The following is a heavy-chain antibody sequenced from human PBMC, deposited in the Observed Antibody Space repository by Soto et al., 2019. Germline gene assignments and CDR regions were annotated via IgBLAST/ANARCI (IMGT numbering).Heavy chain of an antibody. Sequence: GGSLRLSCAASGFTFSSYWMHWVRQVPEKGLVWVSRINSDGSITNYADAVKGRFTISRDNVKNTLYLQMNSLRAEDTAVYYCVRYPRSVGGSYRPDYWGQGTLVTVSS. V-gene: IGHV3-74*01. CDR1: GFTFSSYW. J-gene: IGHJ4*02. CDR3: VRYPRSVGGSYRPDY. CDR2: INSDGSIT. D-gene: IGHD3-16*02.